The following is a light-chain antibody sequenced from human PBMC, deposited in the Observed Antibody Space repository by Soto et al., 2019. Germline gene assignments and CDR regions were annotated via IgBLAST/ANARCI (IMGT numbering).Light chain of an antibody. J-gene: IGLJ2*01. V-gene: IGLV2-14*01. CDR3: SSYTGSSTHVV. Sequence: QSALTQPASVSGSPGQSITISCTGTSSDVGGYNYVSWYQQHPGKAPKLMIYDVSNRPSGVPNRFSGSKSGNTASLTISGLQAEDEADYYCSSYTGSSTHVVFGTGTKLTVL. CDR2: DVS. CDR1: SSDVGGYNY.